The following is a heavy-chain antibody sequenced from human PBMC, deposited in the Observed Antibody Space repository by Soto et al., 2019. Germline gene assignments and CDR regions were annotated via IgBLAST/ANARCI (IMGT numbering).Heavy chain of an antibody. V-gene: IGHV3-7*01. D-gene: IGHD3-3*01. CDR1: GFTFSSYW. J-gene: IGHJ2*01. CDR3: ARVGGLLFWEWSTAYFDL. Sequence: EVQLVESGGGLVQHGGSLRLSCAASGFTFSSYWMRWVRQAPGKGLEWVANIKQDGSEKYQVDSVKGRFTISRDNAKNLLYMQTKSVRAEDTAVYDCARVGGLLFWEWSTAYFDLWGRGTLVTVSS. CDR2: IKQDGSEK.